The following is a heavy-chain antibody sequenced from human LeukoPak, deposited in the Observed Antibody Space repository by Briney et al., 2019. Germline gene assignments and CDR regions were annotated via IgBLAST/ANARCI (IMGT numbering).Heavy chain of an antibody. J-gene: IGHJ4*02. Sequence: GGSLRLSCAASGFTFSSYWMHWVRQAPGKGLVWVSRINSDGSSTNYADSVKGRFTISRDNAKNTLYLQMNSLRAEDTAVYYCAPLGVTTWLDYWGQGTLVTVSS. D-gene: IGHD4-17*01. CDR3: APLGVTTWLDY. V-gene: IGHV3-74*01. CDR2: INSDGSST. CDR1: GFTFSSYW.